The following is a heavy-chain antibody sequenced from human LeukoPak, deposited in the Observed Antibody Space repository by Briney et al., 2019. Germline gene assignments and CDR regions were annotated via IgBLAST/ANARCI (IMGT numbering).Heavy chain of an antibody. V-gene: IGHV3-15*01. CDR3: TTDMNYYYFDY. CDR1: GFTFSSYE. D-gene: IGHD3-10*01. CDR2: IKNKTDGGTT. Sequence: PGGSLRLSCAASGFTFSSYEMNWVRQAPGKGLEWVGRIKNKTDGGTTDYAAPVKGRFTISRDDSKNTLYLQMNSLKTEDTAVYYCTTDMNYYYFDYWGQGTLVTVSS. J-gene: IGHJ4*02.